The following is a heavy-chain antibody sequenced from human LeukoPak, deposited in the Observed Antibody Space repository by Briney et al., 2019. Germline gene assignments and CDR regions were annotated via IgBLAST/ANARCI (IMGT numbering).Heavy chain of an antibody. CDR2: IYSGGST. V-gene: IGHV3-66*01. CDR3: ARWAGIAAAGREGYFDY. D-gene: IGHD6-13*01. CDR1: GFTVSSNY. J-gene: IGHJ4*02. Sequence: GGSLRLSCAASGFTVSSNYMSWVRQAPGKGLEWVSVIYSGGSTYYADSVKGRFTISRDNSKNTLYLQVNSLRAEDTAVYYCARWAGIAAAGREGYFDYWGQGTLVTVSS.